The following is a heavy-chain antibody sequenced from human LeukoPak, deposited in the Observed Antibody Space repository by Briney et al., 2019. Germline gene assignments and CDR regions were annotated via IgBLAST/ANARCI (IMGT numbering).Heavy chain of an antibody. CDR3: AKGGSSGYYNLFDY. CDR1: GFTFSSYA. Sequence: GGSLRLSCAASGFTFSSYAMGWVRQAPGKGLEWVSTSGSGGSTYYADSVKGRFTISRDNSKNTLYLQMNSLRDEGTAVYYCAKGGSSGYYNLFDYWGQGTMVTVSS. J-gene: IGHJ4*02. CDR2: SGSGGST. D-gene: IGHD3-22*01. V-gene: IGHV3-23*01.